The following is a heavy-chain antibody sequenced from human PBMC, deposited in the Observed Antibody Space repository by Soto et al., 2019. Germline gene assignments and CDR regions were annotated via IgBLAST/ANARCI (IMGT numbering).Heavy chain of an antibody. D-gene: IGHD2-2*01. J-gene: IGHJ6*02. V-gene: IGHV4-30-4*01. CDR1: GGSIGSGDYY. Sequence: QVQLQESGPGLVKPSQTLSLTCTVSGGSIGSGDYYWSWIRQPPGKGLEWIGYIYYSGSTYYNPSLKSRVTISVDTSKNQFSLKLSSVTAADTAVYYCARDVSLYCSSTSCYPYGMDVWGQGTTVTVSS. CDR2: IYYSGST. CDR3: ARDVSLYCSSTSCYPYGMDV.